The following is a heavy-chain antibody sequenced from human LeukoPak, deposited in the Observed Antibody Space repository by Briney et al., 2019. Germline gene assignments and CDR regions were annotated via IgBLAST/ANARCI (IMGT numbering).Heavy chain of an antibody. J-gene: IGHJ4*02. Sequence: QPGGSLRLSCAASGFTFSGYWMAWVRPAPGKGLEWVANIKQDGSEKYYVDSVQGRFTISRDNARKSLYLQMNSLRAEDTAVYFCASDCFADNNYWGQGILVTVSS. CDR2: IKQDGSEK. CDR1: GFTFSGYW. D-gene: IGHD2-21*01. V-gene: IGHV3-7*01. CDR3: ASDCFADNNY.